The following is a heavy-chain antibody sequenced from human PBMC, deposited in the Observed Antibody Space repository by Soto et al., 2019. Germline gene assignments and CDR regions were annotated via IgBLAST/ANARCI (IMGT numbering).Heavy chain of an antibody. D-gene: IGHD6-19*01. CDR2: IYYSGTT. J-gene: IGHJ4*02. CDR3: ARYSSGWLHDY. Sequence: SETLSLTCTVSGDSISSICNYWGWIRQPPGKGLEWIGYIYYSGTTNYNPSLKSRVTISVDTSKNQFSLRLSSVTAADTAVYYCARYSSGWLHDYWGQGTLVTVSS. V-gene: IGHV4-61*05. CDR1: GDSISSICNY.